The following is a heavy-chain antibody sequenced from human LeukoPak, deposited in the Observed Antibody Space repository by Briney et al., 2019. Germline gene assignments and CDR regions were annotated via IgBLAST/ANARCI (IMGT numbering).Heavy chain of an antibody. Sequence: GSSVKVSCKASGGTFSSYAISWVRQAPGQGLEWMGRIIPIFGIANYAQKFQGRVTITADKSTSTAYMELSSLRSEDTAVCYCARERRPDYYDSSGYYSAAFDIWGQGTMVTVSS. CDR3: ARERRPDYYDSSGYYSAAFDI. D-gene: IGHD3-22*01. CDR2: IIPIFGIA. J-gene: IGHJ3*02. V-gene: IGHV1-69*04. CDR1: GGTFSSYA.